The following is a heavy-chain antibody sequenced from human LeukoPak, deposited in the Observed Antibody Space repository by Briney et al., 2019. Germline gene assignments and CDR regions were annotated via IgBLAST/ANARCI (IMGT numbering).Heavy chain of an antibody. V-gene: IGHV1-2*02. D-gene: IGHD3-16*02. CDR2: LNPHNGDT. CDR1: RYPFTGSY. Sequence: ASVKVSCTASRYPFTGSYIQWVRQAPGHGLEWMGWLNPHNGDTNYVQKFQGSATVTSETSISTAFMELSSLRSDDTAVYYCARVDQRISFYFDYWGQGTLITVSS. J-gene: IGHJ4*02. CDR3: ARVDQRISFYFDY.